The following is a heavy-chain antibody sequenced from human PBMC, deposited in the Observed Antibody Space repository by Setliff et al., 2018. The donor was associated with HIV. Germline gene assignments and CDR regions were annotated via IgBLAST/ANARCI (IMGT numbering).Heavy chain of an antibody. D-gene: IGHD3-22*01. Sequence: SETLSLTCTVSGGSVSTSSYYWGWIRQPPGKGLEWIASIYHSGNTYYNPSLKSRVIMSVDTSKNQFSLKLNSVTAADTAVYYCASRIYYYDSSRVLREEGFDPWGQGTLVTVSS. J-gene: IGHJ5*02. CDR3: ASRIYYYDSSRVLREEGFDP. CDR1: GGSVSTSSYY. CDR2: IYHSGNT. V-gene: IGHV4-39*01.